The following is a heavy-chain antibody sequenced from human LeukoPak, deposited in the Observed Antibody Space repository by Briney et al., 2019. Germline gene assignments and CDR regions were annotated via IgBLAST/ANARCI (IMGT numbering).Heavy chain of an antibody. J-gene: IGHJ6*03. V-gene: IGHV5-51*01. Sequence: GESLKISCKGSGYSFISYWIGWVRQMPGKGLEWMGIIYPGDSDTRYSPSFQGQVTISADKSISTAYLQWSSLKASDTAMYYCARLSGYRYGLYYMDVWGKGTTVIVSS. CDR1: GYSFISYW. CDR3: ARLSGYRYGLYYMDV. CDR2: IYPGDSDT. D-gene: IGHD5-18*01.